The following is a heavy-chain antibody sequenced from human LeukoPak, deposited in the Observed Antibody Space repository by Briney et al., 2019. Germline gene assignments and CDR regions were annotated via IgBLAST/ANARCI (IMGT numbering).Heavy chain of an antibody. CDR1: GYTFTGYY. V-gene: IGHV1-2*02. Sequence: GAAVKVSCKASGYTFTGYYMHWVRQAPGQGLEWMGWINPNSGDTHYAQNFQGRVTMTGDTSISTAYMELSSLRSDDTAVYYCARALGAATADNQNWGQGTPVTVSS. J-gene: IGHJ1*01. CDR2: INPNSGDT. D-gene: IGHD6-13*01. CDR3: ARALGAATADNQN.